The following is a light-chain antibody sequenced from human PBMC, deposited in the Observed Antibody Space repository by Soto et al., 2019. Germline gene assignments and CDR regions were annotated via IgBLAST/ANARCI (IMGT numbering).Light chain of an antibody. V-gene: IGLV1-40*01. J-gene: IGLJ2*01. Sequence: QSVLTQPPSVSGAPGQRVTISCTGSSSNIGAGYDVHWYQQLPGTAPKPLIYGNTNRPSGVPDRFSGSKSGTSASLAITGRQAEDGADYYCQSYDSSLSGVVFGGGTQLTVL. CDR2: GNT. CDR1: SSNIGAGYD. CDR3: QSYDSSLSGVV.